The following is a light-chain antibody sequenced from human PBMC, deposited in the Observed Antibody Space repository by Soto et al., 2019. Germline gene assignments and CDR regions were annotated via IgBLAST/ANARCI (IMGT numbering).Light chain of an antibody. CDR2: AAS. J-gene: IGKJ1*01. V-gene: IGKV1-8*01. CDR1: QGISSY. Sequence: IRQTKSTSSFSASTGDRVTITCRASQGISSYLAWYQQKPGKAPKLLIYAASTLQSGVPSRFSGSGSGTDFTLTISCLQSEDFATSYCQQYYSYPLTFGHGTKVDIK. CDR3: QQYYSYPLT.